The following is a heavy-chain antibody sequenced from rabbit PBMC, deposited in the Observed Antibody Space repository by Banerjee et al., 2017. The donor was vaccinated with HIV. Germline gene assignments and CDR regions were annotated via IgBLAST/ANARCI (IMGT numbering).Heavy chain of an antibody. CDR1: GLDFSVNYW. Sequence: QEQLEESGGDLVKPGASLTLTCKASGLDFSVNYWICWVRQAPGRGLEWIACIDVSKSGSTYYATWAKGRFTISKTSSTTVTLQMTSLTAADTATYFCARGIATYAANGYDLWGPGTLVTV. CDR3: ARGIATYAANGYDL. V-gene: IGHV1S45*01. CDR2: IDVSKSGST. D-gene: IGHD6-1*01. J-gene: IGHJ4*01.